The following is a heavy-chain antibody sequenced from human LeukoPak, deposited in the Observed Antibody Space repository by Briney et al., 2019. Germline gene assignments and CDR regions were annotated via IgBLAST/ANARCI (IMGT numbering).Heavy chain of an antibody. V-gene: IGHV3-23*01. CDR2: ISGSGGST. Sequence: GRSLRLSSAASGFTFSSYAMSWVRQAPGKGLEWVSAISGSGGSTYYADSVKGRFTISRDNSKNTLYLQMNSLRAEDTAVYYCAKPGYCSSTSCLMDYWGQGTLVTVSS. J-gene: IGHJ4*02. CDR3: AKPGYCSSTSCLMDY. CDR1: GFTFSSYA. D-gene: IGHD2-2*01.